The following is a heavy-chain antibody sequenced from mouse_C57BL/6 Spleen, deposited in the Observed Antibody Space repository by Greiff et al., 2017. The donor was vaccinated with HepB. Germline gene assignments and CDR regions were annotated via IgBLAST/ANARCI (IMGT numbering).Heavy chain of an antibody. D-gene: IGHD1-1*01. V-gene: IGHV1-74*01. J-gene: IGHJ3*01. CDR3: AIRGVVEAGFAY. Sequence: QVQLQQPGAELVKPGASVKVSCKASGYTFTSYWMHWVKQRPGQGLEWIGRIHPSDSDTNYNQKFKGKATLTVDKSSSTAYMQISSLTSEDSAVYYCAIRGVVEAGFAYWGQGTLVTVSA. CDR1: GYTFTSYW. CDR2: IHPSDSDT.